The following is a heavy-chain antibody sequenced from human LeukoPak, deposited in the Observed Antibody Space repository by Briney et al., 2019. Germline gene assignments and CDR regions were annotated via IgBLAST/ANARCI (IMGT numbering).Heavy chain of an antibody. Sequence: ASVKVSCKASGYTFSSYGISWVRQAPGQGLEWMGWITSYNGNTKYAQQLQGRVTMTTDTSTGTAYMELSRLRSDDTAVYFCARDLGSTRGYWGQGTLVTVSS. J-gene: IGHJ4*02. CDR3: ARDLGSTRGY. V-gene: IGHV1-18*01. D-gene: IGHD2-2*01. CDR1: GYTFSSYG. CDR2: ITSYNGNT.